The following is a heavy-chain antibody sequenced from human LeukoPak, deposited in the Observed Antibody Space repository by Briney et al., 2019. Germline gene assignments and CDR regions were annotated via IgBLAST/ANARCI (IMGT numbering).Heavy chain of an antibody. J-gene: IGHJ4*02. D-gene: IGHD6-13*01. CDR3: ARVRAAGPYFDY. CDR1: GFTFSNYA. V-gene: IGHV3-30-3*01. CDR2: ISSDGSNK. Sequence: GGSLRLSCAASGFTFSNYAMHWVRQAPGKGLEWVAVISSDGSNKYYADSVKGRFTISRDNSKNTLYLQMNSLRAEDTAVYYCARVRAAGPYFDYWGQGTLVTVSS.